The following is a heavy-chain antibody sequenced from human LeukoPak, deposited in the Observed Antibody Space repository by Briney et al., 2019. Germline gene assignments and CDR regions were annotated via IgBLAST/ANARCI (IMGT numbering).Heavy chain of an antibody. CDR1: GFTLSDHY. V-gene: IGHV3-72*01. J-gene: IGHJ6*03. Sequence: GGSLRLSCAASGFTLSDHYMDWVRQPPGRGLEWVGRIRNKAYSDTTEYAASVKYIFTISRDGSKNSLYLQMNSLKTEDTAVYYCARGTVGATSYYYDFYYLDVWGKGTTVTVSS. D-gene: IGHD1-26*01. CDR3: ARGTVGATSYYYDFYYLDV. CDR2: IRNKAYSDTT.